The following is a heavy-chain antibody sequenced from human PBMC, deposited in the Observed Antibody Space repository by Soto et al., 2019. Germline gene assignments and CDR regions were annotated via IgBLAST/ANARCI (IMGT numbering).Heavy chain of an antibody. CDR1: GFTVGSNY. CDR3: ARVEYYYDSSGSFDY. CDR2: IYSGGST. V-gene: IGHV3-53*01. D-gene: IGHD3-22*01. J-gene: IGHJ4*02. Sequence: GGSLRLSCAASGFTVGSNYMSWVRQAPGKGLEWVSVIYSGGSTYYADSVKGRFTISRDNSKNTLYLQMNSLRAEDTAVYYCARVEYYYDSSGSFDYWGQGTLVTDSS.